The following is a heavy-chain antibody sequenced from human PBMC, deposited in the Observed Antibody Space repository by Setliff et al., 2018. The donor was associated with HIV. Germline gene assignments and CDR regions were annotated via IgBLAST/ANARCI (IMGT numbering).Heavy chain of an antibody. CDR3: ARGVRCIVATTH. V-gene: IGHV4-30-4*01. J-gene: IGHJ4*02. CDR1: GGSISSGDYY. D-gene: IGHD5-12*01. Sequence: PSETLSLTCTVSGGSISSGDYYWSWIRQPPGKGLEWIGYIYNSVSTFYNPSLKSRITILVDTSRNQFSLKLTSVTAADTAVYYCARGVRCIVATTHWGQVALVTVSS. CDR2: IYNSVST.